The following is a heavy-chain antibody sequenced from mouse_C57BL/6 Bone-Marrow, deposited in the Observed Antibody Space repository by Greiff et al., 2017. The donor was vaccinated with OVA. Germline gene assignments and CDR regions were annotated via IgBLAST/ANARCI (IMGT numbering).Heavy chain of an antibody. D-gene: IGHD1-2*01. J-gene: IGHJ4*01. CDR1: GYTFTSYW. Sequence: QVQLQQSGAELVMPGASVKLSCKASGYTFTSYWMHWVKQRPGQGLEWIGEIDPSDSYTNYNQKFKGKSTLPVDKSSLTAYMQLSSLTSEDSAVYYCARDSITTEAMDYWGQGTSVTVSS. CDR3: ARDSITTEAMDY. CDR2: IDPSDSYT. V-gene: IGHV1-69*01.